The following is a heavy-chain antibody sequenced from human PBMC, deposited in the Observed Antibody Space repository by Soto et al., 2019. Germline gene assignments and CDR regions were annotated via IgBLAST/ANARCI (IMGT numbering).Heavy chain of an antibody. CDR2: ISAYNGNT. CDR3: ARDEKYCSGGSCSTGSSAFDI. CDR1: GYTFTSYG. Sequence: ASVKVSCKASGYTFTSYGVSWVRQAPGQGLEWMGWISAYNGNTNYAQKLQGRVTMTTDTSTSTAYMELRSLRSDDTAVYYCARDEKYCSGGSCSTGSSAFDIWGQGTMVNVSS. D-gene: IGHD2-15*01. J-gene: IGHJ3*02. V-gene: IGHV1-18*01.